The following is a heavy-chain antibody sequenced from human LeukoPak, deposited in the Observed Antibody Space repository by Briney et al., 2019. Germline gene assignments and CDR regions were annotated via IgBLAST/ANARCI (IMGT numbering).Heavy chain of an antibody. CDR3: WRPHCSNSVCSSSRVDF. CDR1: GGSMTSNNYY. V-gene: IGHV4-39*01. Sequence: SETLSLTCTVSGGSMTSNNYYWGWIRQPPGKGLEWFVNIHYSGSTYDSPSLKNRVTISVDTSKNQFSLRLKSVTAADTAVYYCWRPHCSNSVCSSSRVDFWGQGTLVTVSS. CDR2: IHYSGST. D-gene: IGHD2-8*01. J-gene: IGHJ4*02.